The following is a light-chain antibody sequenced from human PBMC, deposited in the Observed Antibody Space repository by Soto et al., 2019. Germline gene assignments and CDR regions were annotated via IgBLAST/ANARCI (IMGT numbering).Light chain of an antibody. V-gene: IGKV3-20*01. CDR2: GAS. CDR3: QQYGNSPPWT. Sequence: DIVLTQSPGTLSLSPGERATLSCRASQSVSSTYLAWYQHKPGQAPRLIIYGASNRATGIPDRFGGSGSGTDFTLTISRLEPEDFAVYYCQQYGNSPPWTFGQGTKVEIK. J-gene: IGKJ1*01. CDR1: QSVSSTY.